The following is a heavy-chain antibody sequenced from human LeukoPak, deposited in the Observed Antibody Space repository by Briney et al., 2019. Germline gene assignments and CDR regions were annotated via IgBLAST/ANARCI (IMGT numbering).Heavy chain of an antibody. CDR1: GFTFSSYG. J-gene: IGHJ4*02. Sequence: PGGSLRLSCAASGFTFSSYGMHWVRQAPGKGLEWVANIKQDGSEKYYVDSVKGRFTISRDNAKNSLYLQMNSLRAEDTAVYYCARDWMVGNYWGQGTLVTVSS. CDR2: IKQDGSEK. D-gene: IGHD2-15*01. CDR3: ARDWMVGNY. V-gene: IGHV3-7*03.